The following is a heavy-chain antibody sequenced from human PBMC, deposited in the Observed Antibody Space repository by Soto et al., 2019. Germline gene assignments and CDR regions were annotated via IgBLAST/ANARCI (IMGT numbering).Heavy chain of an antibody. V-gene: IGHV3-48*02. CDR2: ISSSSSTI. CDR3: ARGRGPIAVPDY. Sequence: EVQLVESGGGLVQPGGSLRLSCAASGFTFSSYSMNWVRQAPGKGLEWVSYISSSSSTIYYADSVKGRFTTSRDNAKTSLYLQMNSLRDEDAAVYYWARGRGPIAVPDYWGQGTLVTVSS. D-gene: IGHD6-19*01. J-gene: IGHJ4*02. CDR1: GFTFSSYS.